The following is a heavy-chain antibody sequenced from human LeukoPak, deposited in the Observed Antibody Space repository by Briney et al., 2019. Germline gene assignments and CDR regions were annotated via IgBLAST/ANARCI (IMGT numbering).Heavy chain of an antibody. CDR2: ISYDGSNK. D-gene: IGHD2-2*01. V-gene: IGHV3-30*18. CDR1: GFTFSSYG. J-gene: IGHJ5*02. CDR3: AKDRDALGYCSSTSCSGSGFDP. Sequence: GGSLRLSCAASGFTFSSYGMHWVHQAPGKGLEWVAVISYDGSNKYYADSVKGRFTISRDNSKNTPYLQMNSLRAEDTAVYYCAKDRDALGYCSSTSCSGSGFDPWGQGTLVTVSS.